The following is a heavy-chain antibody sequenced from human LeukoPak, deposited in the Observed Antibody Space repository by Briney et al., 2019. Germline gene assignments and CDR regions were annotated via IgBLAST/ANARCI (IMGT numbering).Heavy chain of an antibody. J-gene: IGHJ4*02. Sequence: ASGKVSYKPSGYTFSPCDIIWVPQATGHRLEWMGWMNPNSGNTGFAHKFQGRVTMTRDTSINTAYMELSSLRAEDSAVYCCARVLGSISHWGQGTLVTVSS. CDR2: MNPNSGNT. CDR1: GYTFSPCD. V-gene: IGHV1-8*01. CDR3: ARVLGSISH. D-gene: IGHD1-1*01.